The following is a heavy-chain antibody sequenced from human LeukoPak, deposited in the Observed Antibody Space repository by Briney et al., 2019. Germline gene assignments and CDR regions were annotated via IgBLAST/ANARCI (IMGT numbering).Heavy chain of an antibody. V-gene: IGHV3-33*08. J-gene: IGHJ4*02. Sequence: PGGSLRLSCAASGFTFSTYSMTWVRQAPGKGLEWVAVIGDDGTNEYYADSVRGRFTISRDNSKNTLYLQMNSLRAEDTAMYYCARGASTLWFGELLPSPPFDYWGQGTLVTVSS. D-gene: IGHD3-10*01. CDR1: GFTFSTYS. CDR2: IGDDGTNE. CDR3: ARGASTLWFGELLPSPPFDY.